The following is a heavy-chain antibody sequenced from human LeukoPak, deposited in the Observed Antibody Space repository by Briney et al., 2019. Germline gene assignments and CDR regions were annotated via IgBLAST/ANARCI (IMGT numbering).Heavy chain of an antibody. V-gene: IGHV3-23*01. CDR3: AKAAPRDFDL. Sequence: GGSLRLSCAASGFTFSNYAMDWVRQAPGKGLEWVSAISGSGDSAYYADSVKGRFAISRDNSKSTLYLQMSSLRADDTAPYYCAKAAPRDFDLWGRGTLVTVSS. CDR1: GFTFSNYA. J-gene: IGHJ2*01. CDR2: ISGSGDSA. D-gene: IGHD3-10*01.